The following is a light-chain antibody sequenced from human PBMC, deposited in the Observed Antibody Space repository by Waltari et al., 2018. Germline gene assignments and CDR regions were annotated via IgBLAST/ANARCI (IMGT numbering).Light chain of an antibody. J-gene: IGKJ4*01. CDR1: PFAVSSY. CDR2: NTS. V-gene: IGKV3-20*01. Sequence: VLTQSPGTLSLSPGERATLSCRATPFAVSSYLTWYQQRQGQAPRLLIYNTSRRPTDIPDRFRGGGSGTDFTLTISRLDPEDCVGYDCQYFDGSRLVFGGGTKLESK. CDR3: QYFDGSRLV.